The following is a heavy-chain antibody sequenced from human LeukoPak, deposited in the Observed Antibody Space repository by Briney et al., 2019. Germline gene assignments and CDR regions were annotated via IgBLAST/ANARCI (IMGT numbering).Heavy chain of an antibody. CDR3: ARDGGVDTYYDFWSGSPSPNAFDI. CDR1: GYSISSGYY. Sequence: SETLSLTCTVSGYSISSGYYWGWIRQPPGKGLEWIGSIYHSGSTYYNPSLKSRVTISVDTSKNQFSLKLSSVTAADTAVYYCARDGGVDTYYDFWSGSPSPNAFDIWGQGTMVTVSS. J-gene: IGHJ3*02. CDR2: IYHSGST. D-gene: IGHD3-3*01. V-gene: IGHV4-38-2*02.